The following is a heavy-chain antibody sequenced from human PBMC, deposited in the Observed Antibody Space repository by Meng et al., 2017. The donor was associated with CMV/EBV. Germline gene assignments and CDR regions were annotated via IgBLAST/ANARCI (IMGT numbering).Heavy chain of an antibody. D-gene: IGHD2-8*01. CDR2: ISYDGSNK. CDR3: ARGYCTNGVCYREPYYGMDV. Sequence: GGSLRLSCAASGFTFSSYAMHWVRQAPGKWLEWVAVISYDGSNKYYADSVKGRFTISRDNSKNTLYLQMNSLRAEDTAVYYCARGYCTNGVCYREPYYGMDVWGQGTTVTVSS. V-gene: IGHV3-30-3*01. J-gene: IGHJ6*02. CDR1: GFTFSSYA.